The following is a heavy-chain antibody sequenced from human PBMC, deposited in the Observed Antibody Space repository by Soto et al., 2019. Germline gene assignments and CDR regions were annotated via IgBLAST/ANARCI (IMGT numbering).Heavy chain of an antibody. CDR1: GFTFSSYG. V-gene: IGHV3-30*18. CDR3: AKDRPQRMSYYYYGMDV. CDR2: ISYDGSNK. J-gene: IGHJ6*02. Sequence: QVQLVESGGGVVQPGRSLRLSCAASGFTFSSYGMHWVRQASGKGLEWVAVISYDGSNKYYADSVKGRFTISRDNSKNTLYLQMNSLRAEDTAVYYCAKDRPQRMSYYYYGMDVWGQGTTVTVSS.